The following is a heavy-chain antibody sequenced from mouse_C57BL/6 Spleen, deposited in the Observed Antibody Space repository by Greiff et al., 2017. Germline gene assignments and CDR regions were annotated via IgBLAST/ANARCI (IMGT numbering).Heavy chain of an antibody. Sequence: QVHVKQPGAELVRPGSSVKLSCKASGYTFTSYWMHWVKQRPIQGLEWIGNIDPSDSETHYNQKFKDKATLTVDKSSSTAYMQLSSLTSEDSAVYYCARAGGSSYWYFDVWGTGTTVTVSS. CDR1: GYTFTSYW. J-gene: IGHJ1*03. D-gene: IGHD1-1*01. CDR3: ARAGGSSYWYFDV. V-gene: IGHV1-52*01. CDR2: IDPSDSET.